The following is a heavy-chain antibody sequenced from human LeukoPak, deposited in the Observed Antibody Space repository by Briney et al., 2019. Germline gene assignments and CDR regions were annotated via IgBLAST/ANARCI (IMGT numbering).Heavy chain of an antibody. D-gene: IGHD2-21*01. V-gene: IGHV3-23*01. CDR3: AKSPTYCGGDCHLAFDY. Sequence: GGSLRLSCAASGFTFSSYAMSRVRQAPGKGLEWVSAISGSGGSTYYADSVKGRFTISRDNSKNTLYLQMNSLRAEDTAVYYCAKSPTYCGGDCHLAFDYWGQGTLVTVSS. CDR1: GFTFSSYA. CDR2: ISGSGGST. J-gene: IGHJ4*02.